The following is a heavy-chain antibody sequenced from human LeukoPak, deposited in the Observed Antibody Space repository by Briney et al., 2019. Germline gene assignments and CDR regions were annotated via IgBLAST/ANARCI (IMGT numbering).Heavy chain of an antibody. Sequence: PGGSLRLSCAASGFTFSSYWMSWVRQAPGKGLEWVSVMYSGETTYYADSVKGRFTISRDNIKNTLYLQMNSLRAEDTAVYYCTRDLRPGGSYAFDYRRQGIVATVSS. D-gene: IGHD1-26*01. CDR3: TRDLRPGGSYAFDY. CDR2: MYSGETT. CDR1: GFTFSSYW. J-gene: IGHJ4*02. V-gene: IGHV3-66*01.